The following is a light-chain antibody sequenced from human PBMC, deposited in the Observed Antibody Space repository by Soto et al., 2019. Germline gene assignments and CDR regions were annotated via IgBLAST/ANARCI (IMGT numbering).Light chain of an antibody. J-gene: IGLJ2*01. Sequence: QSVLTQPPSVSGAPGQRVTISCTGSSSNIGAGFDVHWYHQIAGTAPKLLIYGNSNRPSGVPDRFSGSKSGTSASLAINGLQAEDEADYYCNSCTDTTRLIFGGGTKLTVL. CDR1: SSNIGAGFD. CDR3: NSCTDTTRLI. CDR2: GNS. V-gene: IGLV1-40*01.